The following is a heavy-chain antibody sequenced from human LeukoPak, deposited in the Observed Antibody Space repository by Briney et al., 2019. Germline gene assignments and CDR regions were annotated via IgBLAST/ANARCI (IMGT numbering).Heavy chain of an antibody. CDR1: GGTFTSYA. D-gene: IGHD1-7*01. CDR3: ARDRYNRNYVGRDAFDI. V-gene: IGHV1-69*05. CDR2: IIPIFGTA. J-gene: IGHJ3*02. Sequence: ASVKVSCKXSGGTFTSYAISWVRQAPGQGLEWMGGIIPIFGTANYAQKFQGRVTITTDESTSTAYMELSSLRSEDTAVYYCARDRYNRNYVGRDAFDIWGQGTMVTVSS.